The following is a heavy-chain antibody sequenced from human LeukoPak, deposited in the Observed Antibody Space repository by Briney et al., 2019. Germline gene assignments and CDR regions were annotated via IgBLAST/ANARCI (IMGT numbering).Heavy chain of an antibody. D-gene: IGHD2-2*01. J-gene: IGHJ6*03. CDR2: ISYDGSNK. Sequence: GGSLRLSSAASGVTISSYGMHWVRQDPGGGVEWGAVISYDGSNKYYADAVKGRFTISRDNSKNTLYLQMNSLRAEDTAVYYCARDRGYCSSASCYYYYYMDVWGKGTTVTVSS. CDR1: GVTISSYG. CDR3: ARDRGYCSSASCYYYYYMDV. V-gene: IGHV3-30*03.